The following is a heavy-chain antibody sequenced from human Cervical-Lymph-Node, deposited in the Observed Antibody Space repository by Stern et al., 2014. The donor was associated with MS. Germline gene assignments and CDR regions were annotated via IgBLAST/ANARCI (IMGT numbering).Heavy chain of an antibody. CDR2: IGPPFGKP. V-gene: IGHV1-69*05. Sequence: QVQLVQSGAEVNKPGSSVKVSCKASGGTFSNYATSWVRQAPGQGLEWMGGIGPPFGKPNYAQKFQGRFTITTDDAKSPSDIDMSSLRSEDTAVYYCASPLTATSVPFGYYGMDVWGQGTTVTVS. CDR1: GGTFSNYA. CDR3: ASPLTATSVPFGYYGMDV. D-gene: IGHD4-17*01. J-gene: IGHJ6*02.